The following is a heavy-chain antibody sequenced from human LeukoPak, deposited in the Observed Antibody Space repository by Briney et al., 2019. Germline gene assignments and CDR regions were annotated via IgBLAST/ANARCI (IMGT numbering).Heavy chain of an antibody. CDR3: ARSVRGVTPFDY. D-gene: IGHD3-10*01. J-gene: IGHJ4*02. CDR2: INLNVGVT. Sequence: ASVKLSCKASGYTFTGYYMDWVRQAPGQGLEWMGRINLNVGVTNYAQKFQGRVTMTRDTSISTAYMELSRLRSDDTAVYYCARSVRGVTPFDYWGQGTLVTVSS. V-gene: IGHV1-2*06. CDR1: GYTFTGYY.